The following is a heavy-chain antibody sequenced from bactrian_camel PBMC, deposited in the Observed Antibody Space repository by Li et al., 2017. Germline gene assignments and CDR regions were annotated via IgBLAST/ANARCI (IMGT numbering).Heavy chain of an antibody. J-gene: IGHJ4*01. CDR2: IDRYGVT. Sequence: HVQLVESGGGSVTAGGSLRLSCAASGYTYSTYSMGWFRQTPGKEREGVAAIDRYGVTVYSDSVKGRFTISKDNAKNTLYLQMNSLKPEDSAMYYCAADLDGGRWYRGCKWNLWGQGTQVTVS. CDR3: AADLDGGRWYRGCKWNL. V-gene: IGHV3S53*01. D-gene: IGHD6*01. CDR1: GYTYSTYS.